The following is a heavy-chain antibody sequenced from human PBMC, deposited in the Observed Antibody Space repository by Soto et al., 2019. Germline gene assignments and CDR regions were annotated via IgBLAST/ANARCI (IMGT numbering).Heavy chain of an antibody. CDR3: VRTMRRGYSSGYYFDY. V-gene: IGHV4-34*04. D-gene: IGHD5-18*01. CDR2: IRESGST. CDR1: GGSFSGYY. Sequence: SETLSLTCAVYGGSFSGYYWSWIRQPPGKGLEWIGEIRESGSTNHNPSLKSRATISVDTSKNQFSLKLSSVTAADTAVYYCVRTMRRGYSSGYYFDYWGQGTLVTVSS. J-gene: IGHJ4*01.